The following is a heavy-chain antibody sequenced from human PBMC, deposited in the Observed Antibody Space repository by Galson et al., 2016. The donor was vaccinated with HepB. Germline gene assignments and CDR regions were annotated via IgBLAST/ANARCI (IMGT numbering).Heavy chain of an antibody. Sequence: SLRLSYAASGFTLTSCGMHWVRHAPGQGLEWVAVISYDGTDKYYADDVKGRSTISRDISKNTLYLQMNSLRTEDTAVYYCATESALDYWGQGTLVTVSA. CDR3: ATESALDY. V-gene: IGHV3-30*03. CDR2: ISYDGTDK. CDR1: GFTLTSCG. J-gene: IGHJ4*02.